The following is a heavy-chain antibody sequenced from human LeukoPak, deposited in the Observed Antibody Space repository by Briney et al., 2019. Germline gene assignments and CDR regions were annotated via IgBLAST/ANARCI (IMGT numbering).Heavy chain of an antibody. CDR3: ARDRQLWYRGYFDY. V-gene: IGHV3-21*01. CDR1: GFTFSDYE. CDR2: ISSSKTYI. D-gene: IGHD5-18*01. Sequence: GGSLRLSCAASGFTFSDYEMSWVRQAPGKGLEWVSSISSSKTYIYYADSVKGRFTISRDNVKNSLYLQMNSLRAEDTAVYYCARDRQLWYRGYFDYWGQGTLVTVSS. J-gene: IGHJ4*02.